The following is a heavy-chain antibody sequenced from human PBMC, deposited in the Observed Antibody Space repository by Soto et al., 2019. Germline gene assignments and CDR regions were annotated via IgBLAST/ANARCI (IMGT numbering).Heavy chain of an antibody. Sequence: QLLESGGNLVQPGGSLRLSCAASGFTFSSYAMSWVRQAPGKGLKWVSSISDSGGNTYYADSVKGRLSISRDNSKNTLYLQMTGLRAEDTAIYYCAKHGGSVTRGFDYWGQGTLVTVSS. D-gene: IGHD3-10*01. CDR3: AKHGGSVTRGFDY. J-gene: IGHJ4*02. V-gene: IGHV3-23*01. CDR1: GFTFSSYA. CDR2: ISDSGGNT.